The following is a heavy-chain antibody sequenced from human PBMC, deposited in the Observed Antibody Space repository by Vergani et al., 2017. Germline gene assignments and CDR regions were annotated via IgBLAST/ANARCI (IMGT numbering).Heavy chain of an antibody. J-gene: IGHJ4*02. CDR3: ARHTTYTDS. V-gene: IGHV5-51*01. D-gene: IGHD1-1*01. CDR2: IYPADSDT. Sequence: EVELVQSGPEMRKPVESLKISRKGSEYSFGNYWIGWVRQMPGKGLEWMGIIYPADSDTRYSPSFQGQVTISADKSISTAFLQWDSLKASDTALYYCARHTTYTDSWGQGTLVTVSS. CDR1: EYSFGNYW.